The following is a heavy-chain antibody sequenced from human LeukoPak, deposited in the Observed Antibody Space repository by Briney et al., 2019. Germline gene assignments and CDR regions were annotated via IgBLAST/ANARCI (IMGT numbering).Heavy chain of an antibody. CDR3: ARRRQVSYYSPYAFDL. Sequence: SETLSLTCTVSGGSMTNSYWGWIRQPPGKGLEWLGYIYFTGSTNSNPSLKSRVTISLDTSRNQLSLRLTSVTAADTAVYYCARRRQVSYYSPYAFDLWGQGTMVTVSS. V-gene: IGHV4-59*08. D-gene: IGHD2-15*01. CDR1: GGSMTNSY. CDR2: IYFTGST. J-gene: IGHJ3*01.